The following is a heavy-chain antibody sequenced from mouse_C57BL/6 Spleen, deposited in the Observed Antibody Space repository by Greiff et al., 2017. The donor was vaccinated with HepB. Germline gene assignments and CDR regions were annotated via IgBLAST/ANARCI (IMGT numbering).Heavy chain of an antibody. CDR1: GYTFTDYN. CDR2: INPNNGGT. CDR3: ARWGYYGSSSYAMDY. J-gene: IGHJ4*01. V-gene: IGHV1-22*01. Sequence: VQLQQSGPELVKPGASVKMSCKASGYTFTDYNMHWVKQSHGKSLEWIGYINPNNGGTSYNQKFKGKATLTVNKSSSTAYMELRSLTSEDYAVYYCARWGYYGSSSYAMDYWGQGTSVTVSS. D-gene: IGHD1-1*01.